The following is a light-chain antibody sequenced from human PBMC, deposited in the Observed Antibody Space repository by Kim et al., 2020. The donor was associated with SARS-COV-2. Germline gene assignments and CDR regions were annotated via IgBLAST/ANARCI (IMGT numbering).Light chain of an antibody. J-gene: IGLJ2*01. Sequence: VALGQTVRITCQGDSLRSYYATWDQQKPGQAPILVIYGKNNRPSGIPDRFSGSSSGNTASLTITGTQAGDEADYYCNSRDSNDNVVFGGGTKVTVL. CDR2: GKN. CDR1: SLRSYY. CDR3: NSRDSNDNVV. V-gene: IGLV3-19*01.